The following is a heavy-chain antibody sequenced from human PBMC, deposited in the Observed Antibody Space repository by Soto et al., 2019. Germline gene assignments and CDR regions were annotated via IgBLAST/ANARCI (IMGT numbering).Heavy chain of an antibody. CDR3: ARLGDFWSGYQNGMDV. CDR1: GGSISSSSYY. Sequence: SETLSLTCTVSGGSISSSSYYWGWIRQPPGKGLEWIGSIYYSGSTYYNPSLKSRVTISVDTSKNQFSLNLGSVTAADTAVYYCARLGDFWSGYQNGMDVWGQGTTVTVS. V-gene: IGHV4-39*01. D-gene: IGHD3-3*01. CDR2: IYYSGST. J-gene: IGHJ6*02.